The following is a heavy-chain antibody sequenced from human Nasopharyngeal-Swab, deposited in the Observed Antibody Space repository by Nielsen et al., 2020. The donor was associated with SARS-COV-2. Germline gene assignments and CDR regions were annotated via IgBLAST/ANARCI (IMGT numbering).Heavy chain of an antibody. V-gene: IGHV3-30-3*01. J-gene: IGHJ6*02. CDR1: GFTFSSYA. D-gene: IGHD3-22*01. CDR2: ISYDGSNK. CDR3: ARNPVVVDLVSGMDV. Sequence: GGSLRLSCAASGFTFSSYAMHWVRQAPSKGLEWVAVISYDGSNKYYADSVKGRFTISRDNSKNTLYLQMNSLRAEDTAVYYCARNPVVVDLVSGMDVWGQGTTVTVSS.